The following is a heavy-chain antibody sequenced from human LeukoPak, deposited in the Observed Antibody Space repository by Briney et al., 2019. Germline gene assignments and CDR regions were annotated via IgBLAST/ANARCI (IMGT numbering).Heavy chain of an antibody. D-gene: IGHD3-22*01. V-gene: IGHV3-7*04. CDR2: IKQDGSEK. J-gene: IGHJ4*02. CDR1: GFTFSSSW. Sequence: GGSLRLSCAASGFTFSSSWMSWVRQAPGKGLEWVANIKQDGSEKYYVDPVKGRFTISRDNAKNSLYLQMNSLRAEDTAVYYCARVVLSGYYRYFDYWGQGTLVTVSS. CDR3: ARVVLSGYYRYFDY.